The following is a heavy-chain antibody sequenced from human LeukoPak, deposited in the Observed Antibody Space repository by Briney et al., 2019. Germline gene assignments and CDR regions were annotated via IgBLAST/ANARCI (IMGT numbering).Heavy chain of an antibody. V-gene: IGHV4-59*12. CDR1: GGSISSYY. Sequence: PSETLSLTCTVSGGSISSYYWSWIRQPPGKGLEWIGYIYYSGSTNYNPSLKSRVTISVDRSKNQFSLKLSSVTAADTAVYYCARGGYYDSSGYYRPFDYWGQGTLVTVSS. D-gene: IGHD3-22*01. CDR2: IYYSGST. CDR3: ARGGYYDSSGYYRPFDY. J-gene: IGHJ4*02.